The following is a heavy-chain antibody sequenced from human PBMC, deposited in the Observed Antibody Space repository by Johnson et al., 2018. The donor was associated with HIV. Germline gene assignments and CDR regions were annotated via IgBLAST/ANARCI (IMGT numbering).Heavy chain of an antibody. CDR1: GFTFSSYA. Sequence: QMQLVESGGGLVQPGRSLRLSCAASGFTFSSYAMHWVRQAPGKGLEWVSAIYSGGSTYYADSVKGRFTISRDNAKNSLYLQLNSLRAEDTSLYYCAKTTRGNCGSCFDIWGRGTMVTISS. J-gene: IGHJ3*02. CDR3: AKTTRGNCGSCFDI. D-gene: IGHD3-10*01. V-gene: IGHV3-NL1*01. CDR2: IYSGGST.